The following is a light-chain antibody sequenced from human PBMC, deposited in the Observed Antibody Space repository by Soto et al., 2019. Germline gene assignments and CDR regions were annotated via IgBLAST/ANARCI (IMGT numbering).Light chain of an antibody. CDR2: LGS. CDR1: QSISSY. J-gene: IGKJ4*01. Sequence: MTQSPSSLSASVGDTVTITCRASQSISSYLNWYLQKPGQSPQLLIYLGSNRASGVPDRFSGSGSGTDFTLKISRVEAEDVGVYYCMQALQTPLTFGGGTKVDIK. V-gene: IGKV2-28*01. CDR3: MQALQTPLT.